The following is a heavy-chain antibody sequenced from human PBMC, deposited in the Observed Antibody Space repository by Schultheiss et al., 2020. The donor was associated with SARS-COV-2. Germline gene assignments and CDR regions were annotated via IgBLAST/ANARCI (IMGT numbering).Heavy chain of an antibody. CDR1: GFTFSDYY. J-gene: IGHJ5*02. V-gene: IGHV3-11*01. CDR3: AKDYSSETPFDP. D-gene: IGHD6-19*01. CDR2: ISSSGSTI. Sequence: GESLKISCAASGFTFSDYYMSWIRQAPGKGLEWVSYISSSGSTIYYADSVKGRFTISRDNAKNSLFLQMNSLRAEDTAVYYCAKDYSSETPFDPWGQGTLVTVSS.